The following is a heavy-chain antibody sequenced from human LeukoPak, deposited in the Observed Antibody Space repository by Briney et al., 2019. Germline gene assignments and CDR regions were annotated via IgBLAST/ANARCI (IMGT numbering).Heavy chain of an antibody. CDR3: ALYYYDSSGYQIDAFDI. D-gene: IGHD3-22*01. CDR2: IIPIFGTA. CDR1: GGTFSSYA. Sequence: ASVKVSCKASGGTFSSYAISWVRQAPGQGLEWMGGIIPIFGTANYAQKFQGRVTISTDESTSTAYMELSSLRSEDTAVYYCALYYYDSSGYQIDAFDIWGRGTMVTVSS. V-gene: IGHV1-69*05. J-gene: IGHJ3*02.